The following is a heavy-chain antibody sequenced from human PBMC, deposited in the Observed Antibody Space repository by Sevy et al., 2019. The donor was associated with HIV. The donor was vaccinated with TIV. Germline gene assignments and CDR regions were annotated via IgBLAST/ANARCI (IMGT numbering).Heavy chain of an antibody. J-gene: IGHJ6*02. Sequence: GESLKICCAASGFTFSSYGMHWVRRAPGKGLEWVAVTWYDGSTKFYADSVKGRFTISRDNSKNILSLQMNSLRADDTAVYYCARVRSIYVDTTHYYAMDVWVQGTTVTVSS. V-gene: IGHV3-33*01. D-gene: IGHD5-18*01. CDR2: TWYDGSTK. CDR3: ARVRSIYVDTTHYYAMDV. CDR1: GFTFSSYG.